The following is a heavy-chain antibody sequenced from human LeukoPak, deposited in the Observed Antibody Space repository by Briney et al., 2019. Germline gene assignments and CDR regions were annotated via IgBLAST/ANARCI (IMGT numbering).Heavy chain of an antibody. CDR1: GGTFSSYA. CDR3: ARDIHGITGNPNWFDP. V-gene: IGHV1-69*04. J-gene: IGHJ5*02. Sequence: SVKVSCKASGGTFSSYAISWVRQAPGQGLEWMGRIIPILGIANYAQKFQGRVTITADKSTSTAYMELSSLRSEDTAVYYCARDIHGITGNPNWFDPWGQGTLVTVSS. CDR2: IIPILGIA. D-gene: IGHD1-20*01.